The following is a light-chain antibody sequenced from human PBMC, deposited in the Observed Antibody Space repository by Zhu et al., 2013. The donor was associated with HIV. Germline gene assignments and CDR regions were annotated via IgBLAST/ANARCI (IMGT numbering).Light chain of an antibody. CDR2: AAS. J-gene: IGKJ2*01. CDR1: QDISKS. CDR3: QQAHSFPYT. V-gene: IGKV1-12*01. Sequence: DIQMTQSPPSLSASVGDRVTITCQASQDISKSLNWYQQKPGKAPKLLIYAASSLQSGVPSRFSGSGSGTDFTLTISNLQPEDFAIYYCQQAHSFPYTFGQGTKVDI.